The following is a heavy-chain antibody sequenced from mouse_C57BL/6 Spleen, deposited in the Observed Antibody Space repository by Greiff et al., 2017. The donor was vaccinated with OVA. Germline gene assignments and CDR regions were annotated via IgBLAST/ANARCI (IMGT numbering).Heavy chain of an antibody. CDR2: ISSGSSTI. Sequence: DVKLVESGGGLVKPGGSLKLSCAASGFTFSDYGMHWVRQAPEKGLEWVAYISSGSSTIYYADTVKGRFTISRDNAKNTLFLQMTSLRSEDTAMYYCARRMSDYAMDYWGQGTSVTVSS. J-gene: IGHJ4*01. V-gene: IGHV5-17*01. CDR3: ARRMSDYAMDY. CDR1: GFTFSDYG.